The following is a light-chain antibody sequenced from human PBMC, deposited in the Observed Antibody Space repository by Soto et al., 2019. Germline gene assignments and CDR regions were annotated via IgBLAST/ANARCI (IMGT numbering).Light chain of an antibody. Sequence: DIQMTQSPSSLSASVGDRVTITCRASQSIRIYLNWYQQKPGKAPELLIFAASSLQSGVPSRFSGSGSGTDFTLTISSLQPEDFATYYCQQSGDTPPWTLGQGTKVEIK. CDR3: QQSGDTPPWT. CDR2: AAS. V-gene: IGKV1-39*01. J-gene: IGKJ1*01. CDR1: QSIRIY.